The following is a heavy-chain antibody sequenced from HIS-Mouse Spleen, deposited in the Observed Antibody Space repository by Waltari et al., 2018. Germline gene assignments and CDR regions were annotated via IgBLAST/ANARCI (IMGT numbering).Heavy chain of an antibody. Sequence: QVQLVQSGAVVKKPGASVKVSCKASGYTFTGYYMHWVRQAPGQGLECMGWINPNSGGTNYAQKFQGRVTMTRDTSISTAYMELSGLRSDDTAVYYCAREYYYGSGSYYKDAFDIWGQGTMVTVSS. CDR2: INPNSGGT. V-gene: IGHV1-2*02. D-gene: IGHD3-10*01. CDR3: AREYYYGSGSYYKDAFDI. J-gene: IGHJ3*02. CDR1: GYTFTGYY.